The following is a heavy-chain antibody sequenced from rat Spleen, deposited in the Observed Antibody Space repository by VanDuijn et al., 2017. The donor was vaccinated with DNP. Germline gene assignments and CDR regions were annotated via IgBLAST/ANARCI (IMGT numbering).Heavy chain of an antibody. D-gene: IGHD1-10*01. J-gene: IGHJ3*01. CDR3: ATCSITIFPY. CDR1: GFTFSNFG. V-gene: IGHV5-19*01. CDR2: ISPSGDIT. Sequence: EVQLVESGGGLVQPGRSLKLSCAASGFTFSNFGMHWIRQAPTKGLEWVASISPSGDITFYRDSVKGRFTISRDNVKNTLYLQMDRVRSEDTATYYCATCSITIFPYWGQVPLVTVSS.